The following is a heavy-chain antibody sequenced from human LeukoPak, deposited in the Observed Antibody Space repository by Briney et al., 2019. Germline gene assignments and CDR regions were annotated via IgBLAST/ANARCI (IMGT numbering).Heavy chain of an antibody. J-gene: IGHJ3*02. CDR1: GFIFSSNY. D-gene: IGHD3-16*01. Sequence: GGSLRLSCAASGFIFSSNYMSWVRQAPGKGLEWVANIKQDGSEKYYVDSVKGRFTISRDNAKNSLFLQMNSLRAEDTAVYYCARDHGGYLTNDAFDIWGQGTMVTVSS. CDR2: IKQDGSEK. CDR3: ARDHGGYLTNDAFDI. V-gene: IGHV3-7*01.